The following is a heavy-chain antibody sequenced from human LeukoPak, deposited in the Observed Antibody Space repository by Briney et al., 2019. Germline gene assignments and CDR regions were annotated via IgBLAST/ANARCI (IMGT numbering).Heavy chain of an antibody. Sequence: PSETLSLTCTVSGGSISSYYWSWIRQPAGKGLEWIGPIYTSGSTNYNPSLKSRVTMSVDTSKNQFSLKLSSVTAADTAVYYCARGYEVVPAANGGFDYWGQGTLVTVSS. J-gene: IGHJ4*02. CDR3: ARGYEVVPAANGGFDY. CDR1: GGSISSYY. V-gene: IGHV4-4*07. CDR2: IYTSGST. D-gene: IGHD2-2*01.